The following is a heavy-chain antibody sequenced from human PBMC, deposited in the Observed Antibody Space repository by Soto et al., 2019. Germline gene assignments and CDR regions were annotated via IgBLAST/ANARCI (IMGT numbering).Heavy chain of an antibody. CDR1: GGSISSSSYY. V-gene: IGHV4-39*01. Sequence: ETLSLTCTVSGGSISSSSYYWGWIRQPPGKGLEWIGSIYYSGSTYYNPSLKSRVTISVDTSKNQFSLKLSSVTAADTAVYYCARGYHRDFLEWLSPHSGYYMDVWGKGTTVTGSS. CDR3: ARGYHRDFLEWLSPHSGYYMDV. D-gene: IGHD3-3*01. J-gene: IGHJ6*03. CDR2: IYYSGST.